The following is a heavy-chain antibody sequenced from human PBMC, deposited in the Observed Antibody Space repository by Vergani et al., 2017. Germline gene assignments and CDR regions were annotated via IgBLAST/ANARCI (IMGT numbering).Heavy chain of an antibody. V-gene: IGHV3-23*01. CDR3: ARAIRAYSSGWYCDY. CDR2: LSGNGGNT. CDR1: GFIFSTYA. Sequence: EVQLLESGGGLVQPGGSLRLSCAASGFIFSTYAMSWVRQTPGKGLEWVSTLSGNGGNTYHADSVKGRFTTSRDNSRNTLYLQMNSLRGEDTAVYYCARAIRAYSSGWYCDYWGQGTLVTVSS. J-gene: IGHJ4*02. D-gene: IGHD6-19*01.